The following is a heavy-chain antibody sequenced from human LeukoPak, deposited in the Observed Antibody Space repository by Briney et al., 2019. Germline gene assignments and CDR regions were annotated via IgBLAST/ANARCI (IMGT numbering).Heavy chain of an antibody. V-gene: IGHV1-2*02. CDR1: GYTFTGYY. Sequence: ASVKVSCKASGYTFTGYYVHWVRQAPGQGLGWMGWINPHSGDTHYAQKFQGRVTMTRDTSITTAYMELSRLRSDDTAVYYCARMWELRADYWGQGTLVTVSS. CDR3: ARMWELRADY. CDR2: INPHSGDT. D-gene: IGHD1-26*01. J-gene: IGHJ4*02.